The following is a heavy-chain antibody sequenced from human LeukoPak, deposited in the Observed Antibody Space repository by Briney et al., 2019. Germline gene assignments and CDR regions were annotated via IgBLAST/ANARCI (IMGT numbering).Heavy chain of an antibody. CDR1: GFTFSSYE. J-gene: IGHJ4*02. Sequence: GGSLRLSCAASGFTFSSYEMNWVRQAPGKGLEWVSYISSSGSTIYYADSVKGRFTISRDSAKNSLYLQMNSLRAEDTAVYYCARDLDYGDYVLDYWGQGTLVTVSS. CDR3: ARDLDYGDYVLDY. CDR2: ISSSGSTI. V-gene: IGHV3-48*03. D-gene: IGHD4-17*01.